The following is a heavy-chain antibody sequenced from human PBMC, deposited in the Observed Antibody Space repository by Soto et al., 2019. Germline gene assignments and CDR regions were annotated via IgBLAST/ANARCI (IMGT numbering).Heavy chain of an antibody. J-gene: IGHJ6*02. CDR2: MNPNSGNT. V-gene: IGHV1-8*01. Sequence: GASVKVSCKASGYTFTSYDINWVRQATGQGLEWMGWMNPNSGNTGYAQKFQGRVTMTRNTSISTAYLELSSLRSEDTAVYYCARASEPGTRRAYYYYGMDVWGQGTTVTVSS. D-gene: IGHD1-1*01. CDR3: ARASEPGTRRAYYYYGMDV. CDR1: GYTFTSYD.